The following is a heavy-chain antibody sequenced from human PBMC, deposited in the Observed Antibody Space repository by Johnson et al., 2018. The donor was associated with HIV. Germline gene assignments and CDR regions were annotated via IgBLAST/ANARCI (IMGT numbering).Heavy chain of an antibody. CDR1: GFTFSSYA. CDR2: ISSSGGST. CDR3: ASQVGIATAKEAFDI. D-gene: IGHD5-24*01. J-gene: IGHJ3*02. Sequence: VQLVESGGGLVQPGGSLRLSCAASGFTFSSYAMHWVRQAPGKGLEYVSAISSSGGSTYYTNSVKGRFTISRDNSKNTLYLKMGSLRAEDMAVYYCASQVGIATAKEAFDIWGQGTMVTVSS. V-gene: IGHV3-64*01.